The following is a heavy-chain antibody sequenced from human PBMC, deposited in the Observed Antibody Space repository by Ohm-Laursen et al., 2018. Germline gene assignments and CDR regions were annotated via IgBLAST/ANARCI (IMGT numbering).Heavy chain of an antibody. V-gene: IGHV1-18*01. CDR2: ISAYNGIT. CDR3: ARTYCNSATCFHPFDV. CDR1: GYTFTVYG. J-gene: IGHJ3*01. D-gene: IGHD2/OR15-2a*01. Sequence: SVKVSCTASGYTFTVYGISWVRQAPGQGLEWMGWISAYNGITNYVQNLQGRVTMTTDTSTSTVYMELRSLRSDDTAVYYCARTYCNSATCFHPFDVWGQGTMVTVSS.